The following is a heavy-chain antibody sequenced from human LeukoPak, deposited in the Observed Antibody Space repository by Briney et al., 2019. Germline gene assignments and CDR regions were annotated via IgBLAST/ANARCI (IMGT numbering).Heavy chain of an antibody. D-gene: IGHD3-3*01. V-gene: IGHV3-7*03. CDR1: GFTFGKYW. CDR2: IKLDGSEK. CDR3: ARDQYDTWSRRGNFDS. J-gene: IGHJ4*02. Sequence: QAGGSLRLSCVASGFTFGKYWMSWVRQAPGKGLEWVANIKLDGSEKNYVDSVKGRFTISRDNTKSSLYLQMNSLRVEDTAVFYCARDQYDTWSRRGNFDSWGQGTLVIVSS.